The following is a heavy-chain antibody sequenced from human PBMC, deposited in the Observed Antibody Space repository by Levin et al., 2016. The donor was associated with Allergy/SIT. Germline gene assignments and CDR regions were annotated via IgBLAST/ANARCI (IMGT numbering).Heavy chain of an antibody. V-gene: IGHV5-51*01. CDR3: ARTYYYGSGSDYGMDV. CDR2: IYPGDSDT. Sequence: VRQMPGKGLEWMGIIYPGDSDTRYSPSFQGQVTISADKSISTAYLQWSSLKASDTAMYYCARTYYYGSGSDYGMDVWGQGTTVTVSS. D-gene: IGHD3-10*01. J-gene: IGHJ6*02.